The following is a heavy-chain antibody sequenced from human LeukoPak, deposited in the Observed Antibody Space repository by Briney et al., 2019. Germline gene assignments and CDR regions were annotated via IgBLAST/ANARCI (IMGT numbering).Heavy chain of an antibody. V-gene: IGHV3-23*01. CDR1: GFTFSSYA. CDR2: ISGSGGST. J-gene: IGHJ4*02. Sequence: VGSLRLSCAASGFTFSSYAMSWVRQAPGKGLEWVSAISGSGGSTYYAHSVKGRFTISRDNSKNTLYLQMNSLRAEDTAVYYCAKLPASSGWYGGRFDYWGQGTLVTVSS. CDR3: AKLPASSGWYGGRFDY. D-gene: IGHD6-19*01.